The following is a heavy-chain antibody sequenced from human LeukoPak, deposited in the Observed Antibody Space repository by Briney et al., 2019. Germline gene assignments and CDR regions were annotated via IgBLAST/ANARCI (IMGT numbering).Heavy chain of an antibody. Sequence: KPSETLSLTCTVSGGSISSYYWSWIRQPPGKGLEWIGYFYYSGSTNYNPSPKSRSTISVDTSKNQFSLKLSSVTAADTAVYFCARDSRHPYYYGMDVWGQGTPVTVSS. CDR3: ARDSRHPYYYGMDV. CDR2: FYYSGST. J-gene: IGHJ6*02. D-gene: IGHD6-6*01. V-gene: IGHV4-59*01. CDR1: GGSISSYY.